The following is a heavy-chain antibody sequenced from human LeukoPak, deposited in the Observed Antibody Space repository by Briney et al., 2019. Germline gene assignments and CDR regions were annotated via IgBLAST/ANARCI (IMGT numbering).Heavy chain of an antibody. D-gene: IGHD1-1*01. J-gene: IGHJ4*02. V-gene: IGHV3-64D*06. Sequence: PGGSLRLSCSASGFTFSSYSMNWVRQAPGKGLEYVSSISANGGTTYYADSVKGRFIISRDTSKNTLYLQMSSLRAEDTAVYYCVKDTSNVFHYFDYWGQGTLVTVSS. CDR3: VKDTSNVFHYFDY. CDR1: GFTFSSYS. CDR2: ISANGGTT.